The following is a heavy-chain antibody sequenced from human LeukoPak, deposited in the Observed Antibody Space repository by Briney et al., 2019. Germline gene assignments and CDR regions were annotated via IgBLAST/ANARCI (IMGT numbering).Heavy chain of an antibody. CDR2: IKSKTYGGTT. J-gene: IGHJ4*02. V-gene: IGHV3-15*01. Sequence: GGSLRPSYAVYAFTFSNACMSWVRQAPGKGLEWDGRIKSKTYGGTTDYAAPVKGRFTISRDDSKNTVYLEMNSLKTEDTGVYYCTTDLRWEFLGPDYWGQGTLVTVSS. CDR1: AFTFSNAC. CDR3: TTDLRWEFLGPDY. D-gene: IGHD1-26*01.